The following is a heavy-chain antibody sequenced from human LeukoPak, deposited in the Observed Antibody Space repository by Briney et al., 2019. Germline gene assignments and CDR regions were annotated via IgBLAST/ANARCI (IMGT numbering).Heavy chain of an antibody. CDR3: ARLGYSSGWYGVGDAFDI. D-gene: IGHD6-19*01. J-gene: IGHJ3*02. CDR1: GFTFSSYW. Sequence: GGSLRLSCATSGFTFSSYWMSWVRQAPGKGLGWVANIKQDGSEKYYVDSVKGRFTISRDNAKNSLYLQMNSLRAEDTAVYYCARLGYSSGWYGVGDAFDIWGQGTMVTVSS. V-gene: IGHV3-7*01. CDR2: IKQDGSEK.